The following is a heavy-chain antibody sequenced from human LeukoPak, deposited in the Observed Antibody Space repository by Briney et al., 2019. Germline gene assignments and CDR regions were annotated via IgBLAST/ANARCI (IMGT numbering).Heavy chain of an antibody. Sequence: GGSLRLSCAASGFTFSSYGMHWVRQAPGKGLEWVAVIWYYGSNKYYADSVKGRFIISRDNSKNTLYLQMNSLRAEDTAVYYCAKVPRGHYFDLWGRGTLVTVSS. D-gene: IGHD1-14*01. CDR1: GFTFSSYG. V-gene: IGHV3-33*06. J-gene: IGHJ2*01. CDR2: IWYYGSNK. CDR3: AKVPRGHYFDL.